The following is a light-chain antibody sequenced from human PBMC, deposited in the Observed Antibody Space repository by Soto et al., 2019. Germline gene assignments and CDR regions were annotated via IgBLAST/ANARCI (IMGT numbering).Light chain of an antibody. CDR3: QQRSNWVT. CDR1: QSVSSN. Sequence: ENVLTQSPGTLALSPGERATLSFRASQSVSSNLAWYQQKPGQAPRLLIYDASNRATGIPARFSGSGSGTDFTLTISSLEPEDFAVYYCQQRSNWVTFGQGTRLEIK. CDR2: DAS. V-gene: IGKV3-11*01. J-gene: IGKJ5*01.